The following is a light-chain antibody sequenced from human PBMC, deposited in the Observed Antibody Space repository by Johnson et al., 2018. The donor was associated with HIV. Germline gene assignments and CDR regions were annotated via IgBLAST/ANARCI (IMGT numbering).Light chain of an antibody. CDR2: DNH. V-gene: IGLV1-51*01. CDR1: SSNIGNND. J-gene: IGLJ1*01. Sequence: QSVLTQPPSVSAAPGQKVTISCSGSSSNIGNNDVSWYQQLPGTAPKLLIYDNHKRPSGIPDRFSGSTSGTSATLGITGLQTGDEADYYCGTWDTSLSAGVFGTGTKVTVL. CDR3: GTWDTSLSAGV.